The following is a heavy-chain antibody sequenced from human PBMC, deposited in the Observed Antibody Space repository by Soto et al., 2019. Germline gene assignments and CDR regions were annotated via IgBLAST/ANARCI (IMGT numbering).Heavy chain of an antibody. CDR1: GYSFTSYW. V-gene: IGHV5-10-1*01. CDR3: ATLPVGFGELLTY. J-gene: IGHJ4*02. D-gene: IGHD3-10*01. CDR2: IDPSGSYT. Sequence: EVQLVQSGAEVKKPGESLRISCKGSGYSFTSYWISWVRQMPGKGLEWMGRIDPSGSYTNYSPSFQGHVTISADKTISTAYLQWRSLKASDTAMYYCATLPVGFGELLTYWGQGTLVTVSS.